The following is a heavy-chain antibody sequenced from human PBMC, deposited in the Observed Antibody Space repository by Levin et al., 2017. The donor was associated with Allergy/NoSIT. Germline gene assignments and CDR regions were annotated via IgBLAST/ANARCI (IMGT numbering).Heavy chain of an antibody. CDR3: AKEGGRSYSGCVGFDN. V-gene: IGHV3-23*01. CDR2: ISGGGDTT. D-gene: IGHD5-12*01. Sequence: PGGSLRLSCVASGFIFTHYGMSWVRQAPGKGLEWVSPISGGGDTTLYADSVKGRFSISRINSNNTVFLQMNNLRGDDTAVYYCAKEGGRSYSGCVGFDNWGQGTHVTVSS. CDR1: GFIFTHYG. J-gene: IGHJ4*02.